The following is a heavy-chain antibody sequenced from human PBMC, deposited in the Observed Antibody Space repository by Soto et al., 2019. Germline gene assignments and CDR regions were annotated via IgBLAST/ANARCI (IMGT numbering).Heavy chain of an antibody. Sequence: GGSLRLSCAASGFTFSSYAMSWVRQAPGKGLEWVSAISGSGGSTYYADSVKGRFTISRDNSKDTLYLQMNSLRAEDTAVYYCAKDWGYSYESGAGIFDYWGQGTLVTVSS. CDR2: ISGSGGST. CDR1: GFTFSSYA. J-gene: IGHJ4*02. V-gene: IGHV3-23*01. D-gene: IGHD5-18*01. CDR3: AKDWGYSYESGAGIFDY.